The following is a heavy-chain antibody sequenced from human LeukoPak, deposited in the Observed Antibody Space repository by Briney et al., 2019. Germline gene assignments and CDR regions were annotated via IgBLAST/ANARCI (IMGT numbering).Heavy chain of an antibody. D-gene: IGHD7-27*01. V-gene: IGHV3-7*01. CDR3: ATWGPWSYFDY. CDR1: GFTFNSCW. J-gene: IGHJ4*02. CDR2: IKQDGSEK. Sequence: GGSLRLSCAVSGFTFNSCWTTRVRQAPGKGLEWVANIKQDGSEKYSVDSVKGRFTISRDNAKNSLYMQMNSLRAEDTAVYYCATWGPWSYFDYWGQGTLVTVSS.